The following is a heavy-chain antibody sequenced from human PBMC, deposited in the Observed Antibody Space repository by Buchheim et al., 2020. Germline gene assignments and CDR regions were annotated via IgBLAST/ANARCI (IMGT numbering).Heavy chain of an antibody. D-gene: IGHD4-17*01. V-gene: IGHV3-30-3*01. Sequence: QVQLVESGGGVVQPGRSLRLSCAASGFTFSSYAMHWVRQAPGKGLEWVAVISYDGSNKYYADSVKGRFTISRDNSKNTLYLQMNSRRAEDTAVYYCARDDGDTEAYYYGMDVWGQGTT. CDR2: ISYDGSNK. CDR1: GFTFSSYA. J-gene: IGHJ6*01. CDR3: ARDDGDTEAYYYGMDV.